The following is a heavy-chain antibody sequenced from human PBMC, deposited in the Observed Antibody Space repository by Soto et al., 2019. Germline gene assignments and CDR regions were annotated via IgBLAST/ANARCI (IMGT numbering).Heavy chain of an antibody. V-gene: IGHV4-59*01. J-gene: IGHJ4*02. D-gene: IGHD5-18*01. CDR3: AREGNLGRWIQPIDF. CDR1: GDSISAYS. CDR2: IHYNGNT. Sequence: PSETLSLTCTVSGDSISAYSWSWVRQPPGKGLEWIGNIHYNGNTKYNPSLKSRVSMSVDTSKNQFSLRLISVTAADTAKYFCAREGNLGRWIQPIDFWGKGTLVTVSS.